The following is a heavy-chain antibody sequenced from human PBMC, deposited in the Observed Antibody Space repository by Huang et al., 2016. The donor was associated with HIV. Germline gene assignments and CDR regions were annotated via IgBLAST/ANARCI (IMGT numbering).Heavy chain of an antibody. CDR3: ARGRTRSSLYDSYYGLDV. D-gene: IGHD6-6*01. Sequence: QVQLVQSGAEVKKPGSSVKVSCKASGGAFSTYSISWVRQATGQGLEWMGGISPILGTANDAQKFQGTVTITADEFTSTAYMELSSLRSEDTALYYCARGRTRSSLYDSYYGLDVWGQGTTVTVSS. V-gene: IGHV1-69*01. CDR2: ISPILGTA. J-gene: IGHJ6*02. CDR1: GGAFSTYS.